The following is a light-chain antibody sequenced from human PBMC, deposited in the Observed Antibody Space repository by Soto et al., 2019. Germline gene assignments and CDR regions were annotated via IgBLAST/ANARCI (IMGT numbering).Light chain of an antibody. CDR3: SAYTVSRTYV. J-gene: IGLJ1*01. CDR2: NVY. CDR1: SSDVGAYNF. Sequence: QSALTQPASVSGSPGQSITISCTGTSSDVGAYNFVSWHQQHPGKAPKLMIYNVYDRLSGISYRFSGSKSGNTASLTISGLQGEDEADYYCSAYTVSRTYVFGTGTKLTVL. V-gene: IGLV2-14*03.